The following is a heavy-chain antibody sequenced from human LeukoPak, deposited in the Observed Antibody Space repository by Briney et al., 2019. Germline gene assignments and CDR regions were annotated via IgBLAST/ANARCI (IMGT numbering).Heavy chain of an antibody. CDR1: GFTFSDYY. J-gene: IGHJ4*02. CDR3: ARDRSPGNFDY. D-gene: IGHD3-10*01. V-gene: IGHV3-11*04. CDR2: ISTSGATI. Sequence: GGSLRLSCAASGFTFSDYYMSWIRQAPGKGLEWVSYISTSGATIYYADSVKGRFTISRDNAKNSLYLQMNSLRAEDTAVYYCARDRSPGNFDYWGQGTLVTVSS.